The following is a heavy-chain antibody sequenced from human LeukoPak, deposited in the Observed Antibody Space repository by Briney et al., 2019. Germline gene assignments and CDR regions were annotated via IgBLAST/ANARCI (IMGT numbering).Heavy chain of an antibody. Sequence: GGSLRLSCAASGFTFSSYGMHWVRQAPGKGLEWVAVISYDGSNKYYADSVKGRFTISRDNSKNTLYLQMNSLRAEDTAVCYCAKESSGYARYWGQGTLVTVSS. CDR3: AKESSGYARY. J-gene: IGHJ4*02. V-gene: IGHV3-30*18. CDR1: GFTFSSYG. D-gene: IGHD5-12*01. CDR2: ISYDGSNK.